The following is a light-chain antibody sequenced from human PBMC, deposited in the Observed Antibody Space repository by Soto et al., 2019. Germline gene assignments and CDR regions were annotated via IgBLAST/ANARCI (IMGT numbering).Light chain of an antibody. Sequence: QSALTQPASVSGSPGQSITISCTGTSSDVGSYNLVSWYQQHPGKAPKLMIYEGSKRPSGVSNRFSGSKSGNTASLTISGLQAEDEAYYYCCSYAGSNYVFGTGTKLTVL. J-gene: IGLJ1*01. CDR3: CSYAGSNYV. CDR1: SSDVGSYNL. CDR2: EGS. V-gene: IGLV2-23*01.